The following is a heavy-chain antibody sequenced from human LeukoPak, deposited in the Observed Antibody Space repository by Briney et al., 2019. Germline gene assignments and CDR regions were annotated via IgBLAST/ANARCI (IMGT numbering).Heavy chain of an antibody. V-gene: IGHV3-74*03. J-gene: IGHJ4*02. CDR2: ISGDGTIK. CDR3: SRSQFDY. Sequence: GGSLRLSCEPSGFTFSSYCMLWVRQAPGKGLVWLSRISGDGTIKTYADFVKGRFTISRDNTKNILYLQMNSLKVEDTAMYYCSRSQFDYWGQGVLVTVSS. CDR1: GFTFSSYC.